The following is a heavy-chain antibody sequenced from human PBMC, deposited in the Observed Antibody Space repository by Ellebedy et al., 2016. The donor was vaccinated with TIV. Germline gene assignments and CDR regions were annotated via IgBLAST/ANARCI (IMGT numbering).Heavy chain of an antibody. V-gene: IGHV4-39*02. CDR3: AKLAIAITNPLRDS. D-gene: IGHD2/OR15-2a*01. CDR2: ISYSGYS. Sequence: SETLSLXCNVSGGSIDRTSHYWGWIRQPPGKGLEWIGGISYSGYSYYNPSLKSRATISVDTSKNYFSLRLTSVTAADTAVYYCAKLAIAITNPLRDSWGQGTLVTVSS. J-gene: IGHJ4*02. CDR1: GGSIDRTSHY.